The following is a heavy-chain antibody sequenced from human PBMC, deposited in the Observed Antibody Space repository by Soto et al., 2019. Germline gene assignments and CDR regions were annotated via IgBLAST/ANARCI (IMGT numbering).Heavy chain of an antibody. V-gene: IGHV3-48*02. CDR3: ARAGYNWNDYYYYGMDV. CDR2: ISSSSSTI. Sequence: PGGSLRLSCAASGFTFSSYSMNWVRQAPGKGLEWVSYISSSSSTIYYADSVKGRFTISRDNAKNSLYLQMNSLRDEDTAVYYCARAGYNWNDYYYYGMDVWGQGTTVTV. CDR1: GFTFSSYS. J-gene: IGHJ6*02. D-gene: IGHD1-1*01.